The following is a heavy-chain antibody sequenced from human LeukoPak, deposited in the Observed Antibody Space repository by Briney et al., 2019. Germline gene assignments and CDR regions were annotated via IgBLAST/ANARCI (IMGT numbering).Heavy chain of an antibody. CDR1: GGSISSYY. CDR2: ICYSGST. Sequence: SETLSLTCTVPGGSISSYYWSWIRQPPRKGLEWIGYICYSGSTNYNPSLKSRVTISVDTSKNQFSLKLSSVTAADTAVYYCARGRFLDAFDIWGQGTMVTVSS. CDR3: ARGRFLDAFDI. V-gene: IGHV4-59*01. J-gene: IGHJ3*02. D-gene: IGHD3-3*01.